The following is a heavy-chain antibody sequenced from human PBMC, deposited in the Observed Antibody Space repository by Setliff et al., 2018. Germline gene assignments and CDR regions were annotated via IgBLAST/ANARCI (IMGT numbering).Heavy chain of an antibody. CDR2: ISAHNGDT. Sequence: GASVKVSCKASGYTFTSYGISWVRQAPGQGLEWMGWISAHNGDTDHAQKFQGRVTMSTDTSTSTAYMELRSLRSDDTAVYYCARPIDILTGRYRVYPYDYWGQGTLVTV. D-gene: IGHD3-9*01. CDR3: ARPIDILTGRYRVYPYDY. V-gene: IGHV1-18*01. CDR1: GYTFTSYG. J-gene: IGHJ4*02.